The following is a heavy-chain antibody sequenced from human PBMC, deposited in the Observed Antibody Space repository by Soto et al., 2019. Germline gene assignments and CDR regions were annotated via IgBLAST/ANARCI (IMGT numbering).Heavy chain of an antibody. CDR2: IKQDGSEK. Sequence: EVQLVESGGGLVQPGGSLRLSCEASGFTFSNYWMSWVRQAPGKGLEWVAKIKQDGSEKYYVDSVKGRFTISRDNAQNSLYLQINGLRAEDTAVYYCARAHYDTSGCVDYWGQGTLVTVPS. D-gene: IGHD3-22*01. CDR1: GFTFSNYW. CDR3: ARAHYDTSGCVDY. V-gene: IGHV3-7*04. J-gene: IGHJ4*02.